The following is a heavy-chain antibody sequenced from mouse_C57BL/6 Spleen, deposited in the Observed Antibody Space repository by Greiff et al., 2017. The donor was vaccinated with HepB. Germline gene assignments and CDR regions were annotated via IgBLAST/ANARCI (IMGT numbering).Heavy chain of an antibody. V-gene: IGHV2-5*01. J-gene: IGHJ1*03. D-gene: IGHD1-1*01. CDR3: AKKGDYGSSPWYFDV. Sequence: VKLQESGPGLVQPSQSLSITCTVSGFSLTSYGVHWVRQSPGKGLEWLGVIWRGGSTDYNAAFMSRLSITKDNSKSQVFFKMNSLQADDTAIYYCAKKGDYGSSPWYFDVWGTGTTVTVSS. CDR1: GFSLTSYG. CDR2: IWRGGST.